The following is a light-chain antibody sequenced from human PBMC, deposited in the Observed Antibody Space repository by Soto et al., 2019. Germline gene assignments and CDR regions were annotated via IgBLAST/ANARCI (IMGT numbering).Light chain of an antibody. V-gene: IGKV3-15*01. CDR2: GAS. CDR1: QSVSNN. CDR3: QQRSSWPIT. J-gene: IGKJ5*01. Sequence: EIVMTQSPATLSVSLGERATLSCRASQSVSNNLAWYQQKPGQAPRLLIYGASTRATGIPARFSGSWSGTEFTLTISSLQSEEFSVYYCQQRSSWPITFGQGTRLEI.